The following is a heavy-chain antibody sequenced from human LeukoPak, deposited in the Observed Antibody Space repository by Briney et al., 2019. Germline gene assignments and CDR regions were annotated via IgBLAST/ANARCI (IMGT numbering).Heavy chain of an antibody. CDR3: ARLREYYYDSSGYFIY. CDR1: GGSISSYY. D-gene: IGHD3-22*01. Sequence: SETLSLTCTVSGGSISSYYWSWIRQPPGKGLEWIGYIYYSGSTNYNPSLKSRVTISVDTSKNQFSLKLSSVTAADTAVYYCARLREYYYDSSGYFIYWGQGTLVTVSS. V-gene: IGHV4-59*01. J-gene: IGHJ4*02. CDR2: IYYSGST.